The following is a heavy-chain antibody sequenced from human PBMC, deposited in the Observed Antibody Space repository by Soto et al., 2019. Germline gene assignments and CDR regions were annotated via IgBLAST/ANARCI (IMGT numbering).Heavy chain of an antibody. Sequence: GESLKISCKGSGYSFTTYWVGWVRQVPGKGLEWMGIIYPSDSDTKYSPSFQGQVTISADKSISTAYLQWSSLKASDTAMYYCASLISDYYYGMDVWGQGTTVTVSS. V-gene: IGHV5-51*01. CDR1: GYSFTTYW. CDR3: ASLISDYYYGMDV. J-gene: IGHJ6*02. CDR2: IYPSDSDT.